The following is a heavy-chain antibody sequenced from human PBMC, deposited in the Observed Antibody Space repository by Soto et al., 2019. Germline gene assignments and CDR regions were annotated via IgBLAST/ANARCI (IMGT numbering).Heavy chain of an antibody. CDR1: GFTFSSYA. D-gene: IGHD2-21*01. Sequence: EVQLLESGGGLVQPGGSLRLSCAASGFTFSSYAMSWVRQAPGKGLEWVSAISGSGGSTYYADSVKGRFTISRDNSKNTLYLQMNSLRAEDTAVYYCAKGVLLGYYYYYGMDVWGQGTTVTVSS. V-gene: IGHV3-23*01. J-gene: IGHJ6*02. CDR2: ISGSGGST. CDR3: AKGVLLGYYYYYGMDV.